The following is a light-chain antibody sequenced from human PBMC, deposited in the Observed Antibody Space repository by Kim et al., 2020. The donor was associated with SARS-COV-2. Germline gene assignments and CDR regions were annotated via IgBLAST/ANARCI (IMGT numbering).Light chain of an antibody. J-gene: IGKJ3*01. CDR2: DAS. V-gene: IGKV3-11*01. Sequence: SPGERATRSCRDSQSVSSYLAWYQQKPGQAPRLLIYDASNRATGIPARFSGSGYGTDFTLTISSLEPEDFAVYYCQQRSNWPLFTFGPGTKVDIK. CDR1: QSVSSY. CDR3: QQRSNWPLFT.